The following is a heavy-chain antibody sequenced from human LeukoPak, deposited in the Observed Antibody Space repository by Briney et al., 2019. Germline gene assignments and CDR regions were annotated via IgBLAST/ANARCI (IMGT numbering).Heavy chain of an antibody. J-gene: IGHJ4*02. V-gene: IGHV3-30*04. CDR2: ISYDGSNK. CDR1: GFTFSSYA. D-gene: IGHD3-22*01. Sequence: GGSLRLSCAASGFTFSSYAMHWVRQAPGKGLEWVAVISYDGSNKYYADSVKGRFTISRDNSKNTLYLQMNSLRAEDTAVYYCAKDLFETDSSGYGFLGFDYWGQGTLVTVSS. CDR3: AKDLFETDSSGYGFLGFDY.